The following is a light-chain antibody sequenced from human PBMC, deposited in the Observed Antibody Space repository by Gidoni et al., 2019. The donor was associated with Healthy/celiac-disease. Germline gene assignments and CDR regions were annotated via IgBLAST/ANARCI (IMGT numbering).Light chain of an antibody. V-gene: IGKV1-39*01. CDR2: AAS. CDR1: QSISSY. J-gene: IGKJ4*01. CDR3: QPSYSTPLT. Sequence: DIQMTQSPSSLSASVGDRVTITCRASQSISSYLNWYQQKPGKAPKLLIYAASSLQSGVPSRFSGSGSGTDFTLTISSLQPEDFATYSCQPSYSTPLTFXGXTKVEIK.